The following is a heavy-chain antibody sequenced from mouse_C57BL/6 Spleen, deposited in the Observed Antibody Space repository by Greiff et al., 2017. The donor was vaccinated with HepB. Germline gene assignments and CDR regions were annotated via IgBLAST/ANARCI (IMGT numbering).Heavy chain of an antibody. CDR2: INPNNGGT. CDR1: GYTFTDYY. CDR3: ARFLSTTVVGGFDY. Sequence: EVQLQQSGPELVKPGASVKISCKASGYTFTDYYMNWVKQSHGKSLEWIGDINPNNGGTSYNQKFKGKATLTVDKSSSTAYMELRSLTSEDSAVYYCARFLSTTVVGGFDYWGQGTTLTVSS. V-gene: IGHV1-26*01. D-gene: IGHD1-1*01. J-gene: IGHJ2*01.